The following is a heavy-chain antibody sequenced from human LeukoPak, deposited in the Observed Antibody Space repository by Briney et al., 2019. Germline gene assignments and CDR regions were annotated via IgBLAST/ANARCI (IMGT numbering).Heavy chain of an antibody. J-gene: IGHJ6*03. CDR3: ARDAIVNSGWYYYYYYMDV. Sequence: SETLSLTCTVSGGSISSSSYYWSWVRQPAGKGLEWIGRISTSGSTNYNPSLKSRVTISLDTSKNQFSLNLSSVTAADTAVYYCARDAIVNSGWYYYYYYMDVWGKGTTVTVSS. CDR1: GGSISSSSYY. D-gene: IGHD6-19*01. V-gene: IGHV4-61*02. CDR2: ISTSGST.